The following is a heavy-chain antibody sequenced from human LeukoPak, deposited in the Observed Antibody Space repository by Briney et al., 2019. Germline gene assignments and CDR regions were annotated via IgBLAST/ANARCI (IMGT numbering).Heavy chain of an antibody. Sequence: ASVKVSCKASGYTFTDYYMHWVRQVPGQGLECMGWIHPRSGETNYAQKFQGRLTMTRDTSISTAYMELSSLKSDDTALYYCARLPTGVAGTVDCWGQGTLATVSS. CDR1: GYTFTDYY. J-gene: IGHJ4*02. CDR2: IHPRSGET. V-gene: IGHV1-2*02. D-gene: IGHD6-19*01. CDR3: ARLPTGVAGTVDC.